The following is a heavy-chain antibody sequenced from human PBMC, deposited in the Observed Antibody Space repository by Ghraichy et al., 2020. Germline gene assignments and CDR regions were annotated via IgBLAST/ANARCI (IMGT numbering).Heavy chain of an antibody. Sequence: GGSLRLSCAASGFTFSSYGMHWVRQAPGKGLEWVAVISYDGSNKYYADSVKGRFTISRDNSKNTLYLQMNSLRAEDTAVYYCARISIAAEAYWGQGTLVTVSS. CDR3: ARISIAAEAY. V-gene: IGHV3-30*03. CDR2: ISYDGSNK. CDR1: GFTFSSYG. J-gene: IGHJ4*02. D-gene: IGHD6-13*01.